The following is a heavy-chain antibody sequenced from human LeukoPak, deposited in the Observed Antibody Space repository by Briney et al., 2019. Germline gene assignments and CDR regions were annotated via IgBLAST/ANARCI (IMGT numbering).Heavy chain of an antibody. D-gene: IGHD2-15*01. CDR1: GYTFTGYY. CDR3: ARGCSGGSCYYYYYMDV. CDR2: INPNSGGT. Sequence: ASVKVSCKASGYTFTGYYMHWVRQAPGQGPEWMGWINPNSGGTNYAQKFQGRVTVTRDTSISTAYMELSRLRSDDTAVYYCARGCSGGSCYYYYYMDVWGKGTTVTVSS. V-gene: IGHV1-2*02. J-gene: IGHJ6*03.